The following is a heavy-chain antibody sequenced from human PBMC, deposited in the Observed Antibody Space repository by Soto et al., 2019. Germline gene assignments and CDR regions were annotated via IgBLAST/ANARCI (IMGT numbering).Heavy chain of an antibody. V-gene: IGHV3-23*01. CDR3: AKRTVGWYFDL. CDR1: GFTFSSYA. Sequence: EVQLLESGGGLVQPGGSLRLSCAASGFTFSSYAMNWVRQAPGKGLEWVSVISGSGGSTYYADAVKGRFTISRDNSKNRLYLQMNSVRAEETAVYYCAKRTVGWYFDLWGRGTLVTVSS. CDR2: ISGSGGST. D-gene: IGHD4-17*01. J-gene: IGHJ2*01.